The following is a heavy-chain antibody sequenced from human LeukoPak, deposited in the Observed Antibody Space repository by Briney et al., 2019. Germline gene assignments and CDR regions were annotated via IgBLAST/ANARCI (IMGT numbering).Heavy chain of an antibody. D-gene: IGHD4-17*01. CDR2: IYSGGST. CDR3: ARVMSDYGDYVSFDY. V-gene: IGHV3-66*01. Sequence: GGSLRLSCAASVFTVSSNYLSWVRHAPGKGLEWVSVIYSGGSTNFTDSVKGRFTIYRDDIKSTVHLQMNSLSAEDTAVYYCARVMSDYGDYVSFDYWGQGTLVTVSS. CDR1: VFTVSSNY. J-gene: IGHJ4*02.